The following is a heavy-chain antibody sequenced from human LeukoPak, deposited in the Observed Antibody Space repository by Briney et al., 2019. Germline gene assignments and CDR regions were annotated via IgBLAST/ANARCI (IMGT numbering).Heavy chain of an antibody. CDR1: GGSISSRNYY. CDR2: IHYSGDT. D-gene: IGHD2-8*02. Sequence: PSQTLSLTCTVSGGSISSRNYYWSWIRQPPGKGLGWIGFIHYSGDTYYKPSLKSRLTISLDTSKNLFSLNVNSVTAADTAVYFCASNYWSYYYNAMDVWGQGTTVTVSS. V-gene: IGHV4-30-4*01. J-gene: IGHJ6*02. CDR3: ASNYWSYYYNAMDV.